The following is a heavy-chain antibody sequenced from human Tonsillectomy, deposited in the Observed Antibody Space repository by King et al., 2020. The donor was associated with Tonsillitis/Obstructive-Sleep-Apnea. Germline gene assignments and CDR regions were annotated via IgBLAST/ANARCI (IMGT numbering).Heavy chain of an antibody. D-gene: IGHD3-16*01. J-gene: IGHJ5*02. CDR3: ARVESGGWFDP. CDR2: IKQDGSEK. CDR1: GFTFSSYL. Sequence: VQLVESGGGLVQPGGSLRLSCAASGFTFSSYLMSWVRQAPGKGLEWVANIKQDGSEKYYVDSVKGRITISRDNAKNSLYLQMNSLRAEDTAVYYCARVESGGWFDPWGQGTLVTVSS. V-gene: IGHV3-7*03.